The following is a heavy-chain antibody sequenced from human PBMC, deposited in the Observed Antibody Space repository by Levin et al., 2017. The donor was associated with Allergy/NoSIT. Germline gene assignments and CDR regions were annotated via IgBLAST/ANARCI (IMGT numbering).Heavy chain of an antibody. D-gene: IGHD6-6*01. CDR3: AKEYSASSSDYF. J-gene: IGHJ4*02. CDR1: GLAISSYA. Sequence: PSQTLSLTCAVSGLAISSYAMSWVRQAPGKGLEWVSGVSGSGGAYYADSVKGRFTVSRDNSKNMVFLQMNSLRGDDTAVYYCAKEYSASSSDYFWGQGTLVTVSS. V-gene: IGHV3-23*01. CDR2: VSGSGGA.